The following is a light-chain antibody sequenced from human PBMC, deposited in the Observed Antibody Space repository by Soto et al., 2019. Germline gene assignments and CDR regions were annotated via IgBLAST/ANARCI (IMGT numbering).Light chain of an antibody. Sequence: IQMTQSPSSLSASVGERVTITCRASQSIRTDLNWYQQRPGKAPKVLIYVASTLQTGVPSRFSGSSSGTDFNLTITSLQPEDFALYYCQQSYKNPHTFGGGTRVEIK. CDR1: QSIRTD. CDR2: VAS. V-gene: IGKV1-39*01. J-gene: IGKJ4*01. CDR3: QQSYKNPHT.